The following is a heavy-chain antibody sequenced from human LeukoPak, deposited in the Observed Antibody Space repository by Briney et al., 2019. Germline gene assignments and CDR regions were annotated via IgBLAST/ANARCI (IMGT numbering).Heavy chain of an antibody. CDR3: ARSGTGYSSSWYPAQAFDI. D-gene: IGHD6-13*01. Sequence: SETLSLTCTVSGGSISSYYWSWIRQPPGKGLEWIGYIYYSGSTNYNPSLKSRVTISVDTSKNQFSLKLSSVTAADTAVYYYARSGTGYSSSWYPAQAFDIWGQGTMVTVSS. J-gene: IGHJ3*02. CDR2: IYYSGST. CDR1: GGSISSYY. V-gene: IGHV4-59*01.